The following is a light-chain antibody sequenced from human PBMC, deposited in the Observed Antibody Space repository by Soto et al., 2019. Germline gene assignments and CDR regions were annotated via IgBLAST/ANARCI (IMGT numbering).Light chain of an antibody. CDR2: GAS. CDR1: QSFSSH. V-gene: IGKV3-20*01. CDR3: QQYGSSPGT. J-gene: IGKJ2*01. Sequence: EIVLTQSPATLSLSPGERATLSCRASQSFSSHLAWYQQKPGQAPRLLIRGASSRATGLPDRFSGSGSGTAFTLTISRLEPEDFAVYYCQQYGSSPGTFGQGTKLEIK.